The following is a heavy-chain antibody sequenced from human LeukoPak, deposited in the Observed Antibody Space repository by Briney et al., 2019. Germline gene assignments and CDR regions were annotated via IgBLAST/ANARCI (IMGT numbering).Heavy chain of an antibody. CDR3: ATGAYCGGDCFDAFDI. Sequence: ASVKVSCKASGYTFTSYGISWVRQAPGQGLEWMGWISAYNGNTNYAQKLQGRVTMTTDTSTSTAYMELRSLRSDDTAAYYCATGAYCGGDCFDAFDIWGQGTMVTISS. J-gene: IGHJ3*02. V-gene: IGHV1-18*01. D-gene: IGHD2-21*01. CDR2: ISAYNGNT. CDR1: GYTFTSYG.